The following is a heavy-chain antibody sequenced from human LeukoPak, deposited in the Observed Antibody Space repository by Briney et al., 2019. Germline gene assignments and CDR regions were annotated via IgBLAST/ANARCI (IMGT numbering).Heavy chain of an antibody. CDR2: IWYDGSNK. Sequence: GGSLRLSCAASGFTFSSYGMHWVRQAPGKGLEWVAVIWYDGSNKYYADSVKGRFTISRDNSKNTLYLQMNSLRAEDTAVYYCAKVVPQQLVLDYWGQGTLVTVSS. V-gene: IGHV3-30*02. D-gene: IGHD6-13*01. CDR1: GFTFSSYG. J-gene: IGHJ4*02. CDR3: AKVVPQQLVLDY.